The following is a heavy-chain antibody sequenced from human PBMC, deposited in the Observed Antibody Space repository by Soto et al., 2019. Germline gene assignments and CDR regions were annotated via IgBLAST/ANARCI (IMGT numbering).Heavy chain of an antibody. J-gene: IGHJ4*02. V-gene: IGHV1-8*01. CDR3: ASGRFGEWLLKY. D-gene: IGHD3-3*01. CDR1: GYTFTTYD. Sequence: ASVKVSCKASGYTFTTYDIHWVRQATGQGLEWMAWMNPSTGNTGYAQQFLVRVTMTRDTSISTAYMELSSLRSEDTAVYSCASGRFGEWLLKYWGQVILDTVSS. CDR2: MNPSTGNT.